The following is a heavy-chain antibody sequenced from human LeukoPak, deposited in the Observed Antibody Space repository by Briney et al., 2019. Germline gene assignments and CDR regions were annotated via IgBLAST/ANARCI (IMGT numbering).Heavy chain of an antibody. V-gene: IGHV3-30*18. D-gene: IGHD5-24*01. CDR2: ISYDGSNK. CDR3: AKDQGVQIPTRISYGMDV. CDR1: GFTFSNYG. J-gene: IGHJ6*02. Sequence: PGGSLRLSCAASGFTFSNYGMHWVRQAPGKGREWVALISYDGSNKYYADSVKGRFTISRDNSKNTLYLQMNSLRAEDTAVYYCAKDQGVQIPTRISYGMDVWGQGTTVTVSS.